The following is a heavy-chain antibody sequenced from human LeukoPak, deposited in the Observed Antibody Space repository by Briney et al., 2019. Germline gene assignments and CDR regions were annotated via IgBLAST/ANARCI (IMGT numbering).Heavy chain of an antibody. D-gene: IGHD3-10*01. Sequence: GASVKVSSKASGYTFTSYGISWVRQASGQGLEWMGWLNSNTGDTGYARKFQGRVTMTRNISISTAYMELSSLGSEDTAVYYCARDSQLVRGVVYGMDVWGQGTTVIVSS. V-gene: IGHV1-8*02. CDR1: GYTFTSYG. J-gene: IGHJ6*02. CDR2: LNSNTGDT. CDR3: ARDSQLVRGVVYGMDV.